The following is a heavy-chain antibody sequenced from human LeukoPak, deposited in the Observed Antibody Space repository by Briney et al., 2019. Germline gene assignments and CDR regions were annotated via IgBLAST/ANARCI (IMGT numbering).Heavy chain of an antibody. D-gene: IGHD6-13*01. V-gene: IGHV1-69*05. J-gene: IGHJ4*02. CDR2: IIPIFGTA. CDR3: ARDRYSSSWYYLDY. CDR1: GGTFSSYA. Sequence: GASVKVSCKASGGTFSSYAISWVRQAPGQGLEWMGGIIPIFGTANYAQKFQGRVTITTDESTSTAYVELSSLRSEDTAVYYCARDRYSSSWYYLDYWGQGTLVTVSS.